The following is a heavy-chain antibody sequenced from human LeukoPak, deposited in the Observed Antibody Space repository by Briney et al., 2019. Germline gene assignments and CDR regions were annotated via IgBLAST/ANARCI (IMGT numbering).Heavy chain of an antibody. CDR1: GYTFTGYY. D-gene: IGHD3-10*01. V-gene: IGHV1-2*02. CDR3: AREIDYGSDPVAWFDP. Sequence: ASVKVSCKASGYTFTGYYMHWVRQAPGQGLEWMGRINPNSGGTNFAQNFQGRVTMTRDTSISTAYMELNRLRSDDTAMYYCAREIDYGSDPVAWFDPWGQGTLVTVSS. J-gene: IGHJ5*02. CDR2: INPNSGGT.